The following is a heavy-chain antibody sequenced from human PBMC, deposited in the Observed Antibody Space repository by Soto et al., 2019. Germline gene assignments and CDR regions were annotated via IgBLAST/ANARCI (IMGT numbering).Heavy chain of an antibody. CDR1: GFTFSSYA. J-gene: IGHJ6*02. D-gene: IGHD3-3*01. CDR3: ARDGGFYDFWSGYQRGHGGMDV. Sequence: EVQLLESGGGLVQPGGSLRLSCAASGFTFSSYAMSWVRQAPGKGLEWVSAISGSGGSTYYADSVKGRFTISRDNSKNTLYLQMNSLRAEDTAVYYCARDGGFYDFWSGYQRGHGGMDVWGQGTTVTVSS. V-gene: IGHV3-23*01. CDR2: ISGSGGST.